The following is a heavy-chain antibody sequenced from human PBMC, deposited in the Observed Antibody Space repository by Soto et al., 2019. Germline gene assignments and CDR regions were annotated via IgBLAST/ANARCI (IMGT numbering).Heavy chain of an antibody. J-gene: IGHJ5*02. CDR2: IYWDDDK. D-gene: IGHD4-17*01. CDR3: APSGVVGSFVTTTVTSGGVDP. CDR1: GFSLSTSGVG. Sequence: QITLKESGPTLVKPTQTLTLTCTFSGFSLSTSGVGVGWIRQPPGKALEWLALIYWDDDKRYSPSLKSRLTINKDTTNNQVVLTMSDMDPVDTATYYCAPSGVVGSFVTTTVTSGGVDPWGQGTLVTVAS. V-gene: IGHV2-5*02.